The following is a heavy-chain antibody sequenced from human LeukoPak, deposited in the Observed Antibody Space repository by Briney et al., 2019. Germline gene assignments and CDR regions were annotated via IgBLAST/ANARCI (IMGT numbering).Heavy chain of an antibody. CDR1: GFTFSSYA. D-gene: IGHD6-13*01. CDR3: AKEGIGAASRRFDC. V-gene: IGHV3-23*01. CDR2: IANTGGNT. J-gene: IGHJ4*02. Sequence: PGGSLRLSCAASGFTFSSYAMSWVRQAPGKGLQWVSSIANTGGNTYYADSVRGRFTISRDNSKNTLYLQMNSLRDEDTAVYYCAKEGIGAASRRFDCWGQGTPVTVSS.